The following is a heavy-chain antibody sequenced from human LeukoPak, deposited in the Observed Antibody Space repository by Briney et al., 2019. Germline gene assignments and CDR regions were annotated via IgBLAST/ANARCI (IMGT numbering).Heavy chain of an antibody. J-gene: IGHJ5*02. V-gene: IGHV4-61*02. D-gene: IGHD2-15*01. Sequence: PSETLSLTCTVSGGSITSGSYYWSWLRQPGGKGLEWIGRIYTSVSTNYNPSLKSRVTISLDTSKNQFSLKLSSVTAADTAVYYCARETRSGGSLLRGNWFDPWGQGTLVTVSS. CDR1: GGSITSGSYY. CDR2: IYTSVST. CDR3: ARETRSGGSLLRGNWFDP.